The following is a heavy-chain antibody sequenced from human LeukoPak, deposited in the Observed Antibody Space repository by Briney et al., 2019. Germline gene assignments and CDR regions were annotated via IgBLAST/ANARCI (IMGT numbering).Heavy chain of an antibody. CDR1: GFTFSSYE. J-gene: IGHJ4*02. CDR2: ISSNGGST. Sequence: PGGSLRLSCAASGFTFSSYEMNWVRQAPGKGLEYVSAISSNGGSTYYADSVKGRFTISRDNSKNTLYLQMSSLRAEDTAVYHCVKGGSGWYGGFYYFDYWGQGTLVTVSS. CDR3: VKGGSGWYGGFYYFDY. V-gene: IGHV3-64D*06. D-gene: IGHD6-19*01.